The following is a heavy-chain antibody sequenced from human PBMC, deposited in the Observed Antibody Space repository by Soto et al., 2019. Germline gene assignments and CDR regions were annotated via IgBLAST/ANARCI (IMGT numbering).Heavy chain of an antibody. CDR3: ARPSIVATIENNWFDP. V-gene: IGHV1-3*01. CDR2: INAGNGNT. J-gene: IGHJ5*02. Sequence: GASVKVSCKASGYTFTSYAMHWVRQAPGQRLEWMGWINAGNGNTKYSQKFQGRVTITRDTSASTAYMELSSLRSEDTAVYYCARPSIVATIENNWFDPWGQGTLVTVSS. CDR1: GYTFTSYA. D-gene: IGHD5-12*01.